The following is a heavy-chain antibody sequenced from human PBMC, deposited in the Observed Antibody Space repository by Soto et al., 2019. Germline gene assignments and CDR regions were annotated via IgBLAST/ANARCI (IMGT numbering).Heavy chain of an antibody. Sequence: KPSETLSLTCSVSGASISSGGYYWSWIRQHPGRGLEWIGYIYYSGSTYYNPPLKSRVTISADTSKNQISLKLTSATAADTAVYYCARGVGSSPPRYWGRGTLVTVSS. CDR2: IYYSGST. J-gene: IGHJ4*02. CDR1: GASISSGGYY. D-gene: IGHD3-9*01. CDR3: ARGVGSSPPRY. V-gene: IGHV4-31*03.